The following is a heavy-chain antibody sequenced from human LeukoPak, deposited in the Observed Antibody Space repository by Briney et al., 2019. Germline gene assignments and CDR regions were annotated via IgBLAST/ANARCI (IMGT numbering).Heavy chain of an antibody. J-gene: IGHJ6*02. CDR1: GFSFGDYA. CDR2: MNWNGDST. D-gene: IGHD3/OR15-3a*01. CDR3: ARDLYYDFSYGLDV. Sequence: GGSLRLSCAASGFSFGDYAMTWVRHVPGKGLEWVAGMNWNGDSTAYADSVKGRFTISRHNAQNSLYLHMNSLRAEDTALYHCARDLYYDFSYGLDVWGQGTTVTVSS. V-gene: IGHV3-20*01.